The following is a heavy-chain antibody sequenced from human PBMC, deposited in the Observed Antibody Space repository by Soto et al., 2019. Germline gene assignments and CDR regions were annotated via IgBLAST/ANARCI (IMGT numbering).Heavy chain of an antibody. V-gene: IGHV4-59*01. CDR3: ARGVAMATPSLDY. D-gene: IGHD5-12*01. J-gene: IGHJ4*02. Sequence: IRQPPGKGLERIGYIYYSGITNYNPSLNSRLTISVYTSHNQLSLKLSSVTAAYTAVYYCARGVAMATPSLDYWGLGPVLTVYS. CDR2: IYYSGIT.